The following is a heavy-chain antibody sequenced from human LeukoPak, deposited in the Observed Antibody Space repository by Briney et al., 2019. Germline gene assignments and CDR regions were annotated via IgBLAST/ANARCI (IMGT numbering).Heavy chain of an antibody. J-gene: IGHJ6*02. CDR2: ISSSGSTI. V-gene: IGHV3-11*01. CDR1: GFTFSDYY. D-gene: IGHD1-7*01. CDR3: ASSPNWNYVFEGSYGMDV. Sequence: PGGSLRLSCAASGFTFSDYYMGWIRQAPGKGLEWVSYISSSGSTIYYADSVKGRFTISRDNAKNSLYLQMNSLRAEDTAVYYCASSPNWNYVFEGSYGMDVWGQGTTVTVSS.